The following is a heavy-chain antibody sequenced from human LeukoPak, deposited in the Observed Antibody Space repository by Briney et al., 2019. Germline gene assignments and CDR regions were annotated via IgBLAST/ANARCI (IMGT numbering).Heavy chain of an antibody. J-gene: IGHJ4*02. CDR2: IYYSGST. V-gene: IGHV4-39*07. D-gene: IGHD3-22*01. CDR3: ARAPNYYDSSGYLGTFDY. Sequence: SETLSLTCTVSGGSISSTTYYWDWIRQPPGKGLEWIGTIYYSGSTYYNPSLKSRVTISVDTSKNQFSLKLSSVTAADTAVYYCARAPNYYDSSGYLGTFDYWGQGTLVTVSS. CDR1: GGSISSTTYY.